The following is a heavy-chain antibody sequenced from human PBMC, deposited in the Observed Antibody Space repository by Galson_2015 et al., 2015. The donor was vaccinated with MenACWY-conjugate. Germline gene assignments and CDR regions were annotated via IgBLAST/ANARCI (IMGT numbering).Heavy chain of an antibody. Sequence: QSGAEVTKSGDSLRISCEASGSSFPGCWIVWVRQMPGKGLEWMGIIYPGDSDTTYSPSFEGQVTMSADKSISTAYLQWSSLKTSDSAIYFCARRGVRGLTDDAFDFWGQGTLVSVSS. V-gene: IGHV5-51*01. D-gene: IGHD3-10*01. CDR1: GSSFPGCW. CDR2: IYPGDSDT. CDR3: ARRGVRGLTDDAFDF. J-gene: IGHJ3*01.